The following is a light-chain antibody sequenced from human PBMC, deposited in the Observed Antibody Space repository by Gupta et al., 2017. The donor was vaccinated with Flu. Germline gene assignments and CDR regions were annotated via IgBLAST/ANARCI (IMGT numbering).Light chain of an antibody. Sequence: QSALTQPASVSGSPGQSITISCTGPSSDVGGYNYVSWYQQHPGKAPKLMIYEVSNRPPGVSNRFSGSKSGNTASLTISGLQAEDEADYYCSSYTSSSTPVFGGGTKLTVL. CDR1: SSDVGGYNY. J-gene: IGLJ3*02. V-gene: IGLV2-14*01. CDR3: SSYTSSSTPV. CDR2: EVS.